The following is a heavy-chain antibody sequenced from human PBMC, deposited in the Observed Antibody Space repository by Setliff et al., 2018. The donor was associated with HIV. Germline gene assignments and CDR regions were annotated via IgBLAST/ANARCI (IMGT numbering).Heavy chain of an antibody. CDR3: AKTTGSVLGTYYFDY. J-gene: IGHJ4*02. D-gene: IGHD3-16*01. V-gene: IGHV3-43*01. CDR1: GFTFSSYS. CDR2: IDWSGDKT. Sequence: GESLKISCAASGFTFSSYSMNWVRQAPGKGLEWVSLIDWSGDKTYYADSVNGRFTISRDNSKETLFLQMHSLRPEDTALYYCAKTTGSVLGTYYFDYWGQGTLVTVSS.